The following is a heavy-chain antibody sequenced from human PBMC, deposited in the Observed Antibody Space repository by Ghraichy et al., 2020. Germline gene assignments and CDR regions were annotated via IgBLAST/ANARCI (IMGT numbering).Heavy chain of an antibody. CDR1: RFNFSNYA. CDR3: AKLFPRIVVVPAAGMDV. J-gene: IGHJ6*02. Sequence: ETLSLTCAASRFNFSNYAMTWVRQAPGKGLEWVSAISGSGGSTYYADSGKGRFTISGDNSKNTLYLQMNSLRAEDTAVYYCAKLFPRIVVVPAAGMDVWGQGTTVTVSS. D-gene: IGHD2-2*01. CDR2: ISGSGGST. V-gene: IGHV3-23*01.